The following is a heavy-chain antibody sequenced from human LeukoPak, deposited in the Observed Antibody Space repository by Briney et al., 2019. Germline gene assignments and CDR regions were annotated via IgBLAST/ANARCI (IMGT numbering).Heavy chain of an antibody. D-gene: IGHD3-22*01. CDR2: IYYSGTT. Sequence: SETLSLTCTVSGGSISSYYWSWIRQPPGKGLEWIGYIYYSGTTNYNPSLKSRVTMSVDTSKNQFSLKLSSVTAADTAVYYCARGTASSGYYYNLDAFDIWGQGTMVTVSS. V-gene: IGHV4-59*12. J-gene: IGHJ3*02. CDR3: ARGTASSGYYYNLDAFDI. CDR1: GGSISSYY.